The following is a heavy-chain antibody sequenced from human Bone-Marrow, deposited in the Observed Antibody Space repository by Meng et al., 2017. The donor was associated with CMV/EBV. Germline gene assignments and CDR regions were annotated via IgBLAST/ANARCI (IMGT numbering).Heavy chain of an antibody. V-gene: IGHV1-8*03. D-gene: IGHD6-19*01. CDR2: MNPNSGNT. CDR3: ATCLPKQWLGTYYYYYGMDV. J-gene: IGHJ6*02. Sequence: ASVKVSCKASGYTFTSYDINWVRQATGQGLEWMGWMNPNSGNTGYAQKFQGRVTITRNTSISTAYMELSSLRSEDTAVYYCATCLPKQWLGTYYYYYGMDVWGQGTTVTVSS. CDR1: GYTFTSYD.